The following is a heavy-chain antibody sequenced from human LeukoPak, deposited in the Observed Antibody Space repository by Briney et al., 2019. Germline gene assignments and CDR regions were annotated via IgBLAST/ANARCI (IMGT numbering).Heavy chain of an antibody. Sequence: SETLSLTCTVSGGSISSGANYYNWIRQHPGKGPEWIGYIYYTGITSYNPSLKSRVTMSVDTSMNQLSLKLTSLTAAHAAVYYCAASSGVTLGRFWGQGTLVTVSS. D-gene: IGHD3-16*01. CDR2: IYYTGIT. CDR1: GGSISSGANY. CDR3: AASSGVTLGRF. J-gene: IGHJ4*02. V-gene: IGHV4-31*03.